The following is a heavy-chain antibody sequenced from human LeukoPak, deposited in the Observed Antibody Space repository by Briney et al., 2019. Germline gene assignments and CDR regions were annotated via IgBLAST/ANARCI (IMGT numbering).Heavy chain of an antibody. CDR1: THRLTSYE. CDR2: MKPNSGNT. D-gene: IGHD6-13*01. Sequence: SRMPSTHRLTSYEKSRSVDLSGHRINKKGWMKPNSGNTGYAQKFQGRVTMTRNTSISTAYMELSSLRSEDTAVYYCARGRSLDSSSWGNWFDPWGQGTLVTVSS. J-gene: IGHJ5*02. CDR3: ARGRSLDSSSWGNWFDP. V-gene: IGHV1-8*02.